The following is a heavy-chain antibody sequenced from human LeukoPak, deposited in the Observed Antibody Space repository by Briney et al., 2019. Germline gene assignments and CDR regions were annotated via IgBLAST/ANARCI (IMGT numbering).Heavy chain of an antibody. CDR3: AGRLRRNYFDY. Sequence: GGSLRLSCAASGFTFSSYEMNWVRQAPGKGLEWVSYISSSGSTIYYADSVKGRFTISRDNAKNSLYLQMNSLRAEDTAVYYYAGRLRRNYFDYWGQGTLVTVSS. V-gene: IGHV3-48*03. D-gene: IGHD4-17*01. CDR1: GFTFSSYE. CDR2: ISSSGSTI. J-gene: IGHJ4*02.